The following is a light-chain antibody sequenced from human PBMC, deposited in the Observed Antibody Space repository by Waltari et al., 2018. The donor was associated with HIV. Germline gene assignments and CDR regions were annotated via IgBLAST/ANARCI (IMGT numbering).Light chain of an antibody. Sequence: QSALTQPASVSGSPRQSITISCTGTSSDVGGYNYVSWYQQHPGKAPKLMIYDAINRPLGLFDRLSGPKSGNTASLTISGLQAEDESDYYCSSYTSSSTPYVVGTGTKVTVL. V-gene: IGLV2-14*03. CDR2: DAI. CDR3: SSYTSSSTPYV. J-gene: IGLJ1*01. CDR1: SSDVGGYNY.